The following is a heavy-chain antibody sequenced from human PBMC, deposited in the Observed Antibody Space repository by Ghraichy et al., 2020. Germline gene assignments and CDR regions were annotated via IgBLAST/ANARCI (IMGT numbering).Heavy chain of an antibody. CDR1: GGSISSYY. J-gene: IGHJ5*02. CDR2: IYYSGST. Sequence: SQTLSLTCTVSGGSISSYYWSWIRQPPGKGLEWIGYIYYSGSTNYNPSLKSRVTISVDTSKNQFSLKLSSVTAADTAVYYCARDALYSSSWYRSQTNWFDPWGQGTLVTVSS. CDR3: ARDALYSSSWYRSQTNWFDP. D-gene: IGHD6-13*01. V-gene: IGHV4-59*01.